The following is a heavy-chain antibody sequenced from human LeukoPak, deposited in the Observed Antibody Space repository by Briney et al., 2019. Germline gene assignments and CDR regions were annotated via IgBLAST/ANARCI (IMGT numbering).Heavy chain of an antibody. D-gene: IGHD4-17*01. V-gene: IGHV4-30-4*08. Sequence: SQTMSLTSNVSGASINTADYYWTWIRQPPGKGLEGIGYISYSGTPYYNPSLNSRVTISLDTSTNQFSLKLNSVTAADTAMYYCARDRYGDFEDYWGHGTLVTVSS. CDR3: ARDRYGDFEDY. J-gene: IGHJ4*01. CDR1: GASINTADYY. CDR2: ISYSGTP.